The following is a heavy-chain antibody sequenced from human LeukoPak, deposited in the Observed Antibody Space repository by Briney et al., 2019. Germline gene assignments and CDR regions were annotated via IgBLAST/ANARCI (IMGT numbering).Heavy chain of an antibody. V-gene: IGHV3-23*01. Sequence: GGSLRLSCGASGFTFRNYAMSWVRQAPGKGLEWVSAISGSGGSTYYADSVKGRFTISRDNSKNTLYLQMNSLRAEDTAVYYCAKDSGSSAADPFDYWGQGTLVTVSS. CDR3: AKDSGSSAADPFDY. CDR2: ISGSGGST. D-gene: IGHD3-10*01. CDR1: GFTFRNYA. J-gene: IGHJ4*02.